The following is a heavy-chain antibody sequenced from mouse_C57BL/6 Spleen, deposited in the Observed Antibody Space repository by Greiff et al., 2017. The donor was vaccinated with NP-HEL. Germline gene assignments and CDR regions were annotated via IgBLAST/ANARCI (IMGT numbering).Heavy chain of an antibody. V-gene: IGHV5-17*01. Sequence: EVQRVESGGGLVKPGGSLKLSCAASGFTFSDYGMHWVRQAPEKGLEWVAYISSGSSTIYYAATVKGRFTISRDNAKNTLFLQMTSLRSEDTAMYYCARDSYEAMDYWGQGTSVTVSS. CDR1: GFTFSDYG. J-gene: IGHJ4*01. D-gene: IGHD3-3*01. CDR3: ARDSYEAMDY. CDR2: ISSGSSTI.